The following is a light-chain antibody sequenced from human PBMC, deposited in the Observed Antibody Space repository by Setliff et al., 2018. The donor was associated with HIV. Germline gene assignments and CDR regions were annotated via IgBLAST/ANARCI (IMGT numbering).Light chain of an antibody. CDR3: SSYSSSSTLV. Sequence: QSVLPQPPSVSGSPGQSVTISFTGTSSDIGNYKRVSWYQQPPGTAPKLIIYEVSNRPSGVPDRFTGSKSANTASLTISGLQAEDEAHYYCSSYSSSSTLVFGGGTKVTVL. CDR2: EVS. V-gene: IGLV2-18*02. J-gene: IGLJ2*01. CDR1: SSDIGNYKR.